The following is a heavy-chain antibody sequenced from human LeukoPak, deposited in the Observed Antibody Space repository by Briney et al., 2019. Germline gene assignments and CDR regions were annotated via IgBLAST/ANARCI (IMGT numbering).Heavy chain of an antibody. CDR3: ALYNWNSKRDLDY. Sequence: PGGSLRLSRGGSGFTFSSHWMSWVRQAPGKGLEWVANIKHDGSEKYYVGSVKGRFTVSRDNAKNSLYLQMNSLRAEDTAVYYCALYNWNSKRDLDYWGQGTLVTVSS. CDR2: IKHDGSEK. V-gene: IGHV3-7*05. J-gene: IGHJ4*02. D-gene: IGHD1-7*01. CDR1: GFTFSSHW.